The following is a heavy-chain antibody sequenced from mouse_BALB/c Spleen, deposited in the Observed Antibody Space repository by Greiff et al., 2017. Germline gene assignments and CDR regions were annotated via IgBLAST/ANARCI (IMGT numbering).Heavy chain of an antibody. V-gene: IGHV10-1*02. CDR3: VRRGDDGYPWFAY. Sequence: EVKVIESGGGLVQPKGSLKLSCAASGFTFNTYAMNWVRQAPGKGLEWVARIRSKSNNYATYYADSVKDRFTISRDDSQSMLYLQMNNLKTEDTAMYYCVRRGDDGYPWFAYWGQGTLVTVSA. J-gene: IGHJ3*01. D-gene: IGHD2-3*01. CDR2: IRSKSNNYAT. CDR1: GFTFNTYA.